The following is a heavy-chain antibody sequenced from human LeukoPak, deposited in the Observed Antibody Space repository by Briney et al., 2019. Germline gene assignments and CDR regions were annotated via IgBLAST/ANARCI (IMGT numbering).Heavy chain of an antibody. V-gene: IGHV4-34*01. D-gene: IGHD3-10*01. J-gene: IGHJ3*02. CDR1: GGSFSGYY. CDR2: INHSGST. Sequence: PSETLSLTCAVYGGSFSGYYWSWIRQPPGKGLEWIGEINHSGSTNYNPSLKSRVTISVDTSKNQFSLKLSSVTAADSAVYYCARVGGGYYYGSGSEAFDIWGQGTMVTVSS. CDR3: ARVGGGYYYGSGSEAFDI.